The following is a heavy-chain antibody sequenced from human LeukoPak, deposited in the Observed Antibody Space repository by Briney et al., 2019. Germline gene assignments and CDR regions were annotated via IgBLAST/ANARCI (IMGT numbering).Heavy chain of an antibody. J-gene: IGHJ4*02. D-gene: IGHD2-15*01. CDR3: AKQLGYCSDGSCYFPY. Sequence: GGSLRLSCAASGFTFSSYGMHWVRQAPGKGLEWVAVISYDGSNKYYADSVKGRFTISRDNSKSTLCLQMNSLRAEDTAVYYCAKQLGYCSDGSCYFPYWGQGTLVTVSS. V-gene: IGHV3-30*18. CDR1: GFTFSSYG. CDR2: ISYDGSNK.